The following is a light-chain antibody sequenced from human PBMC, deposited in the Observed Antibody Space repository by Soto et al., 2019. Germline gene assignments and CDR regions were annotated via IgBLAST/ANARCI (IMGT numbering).Light chain of an antibody. CDR3: QQYGSSPWT. CDR2: GAS. V-gene: IGKV3-20*01. CDR1: QSVSSSY. J-gene: IGKJ1*01. Sequence: EIVLTHSPGTLSLSPGERATLSCRASQSVSSSYLAWYQQKSGQAPRLLIYGASSRATGIPDRFSGSGSGTDFTLTISRLEPEDFAVYYCQQYGSSPWTFGQGTKVDIK.